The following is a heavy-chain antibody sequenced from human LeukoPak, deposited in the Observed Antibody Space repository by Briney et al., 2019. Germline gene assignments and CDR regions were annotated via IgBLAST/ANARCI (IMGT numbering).Heavy chain of an antibody. J-gene: IGHJ4*02. CDR3: TRGEYYDSSGEYYFDY. CDR2: IRSKAYGGTT. Sequence: GGSLRLSCAASGFSFNIYWMSWVRQAPGKGLEWVGFIRSKAYGGTTEYAASVKGRFIISRDDSKSIAYLQMNSLKTEDTAVYYCTRGEYYDSSGEYYFDYWGQGTLVTVSS. V-gene: IGHV3-49*04. D-gene: IGHD3-22*01. CDR1: GFSFNIYW.